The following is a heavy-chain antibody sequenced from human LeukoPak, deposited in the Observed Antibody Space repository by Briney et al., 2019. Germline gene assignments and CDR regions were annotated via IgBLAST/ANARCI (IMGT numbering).Heavy chain of an antibody. V-gene: IGHV3-11*01. CDR3: ARVGVGRQQLVTGWFDP. Sequence: GGSLRLSCAASGFTFSNAWMSWIRQAPGKGLEWVSYISSSGSTIYYADSVKGRFTISRDNAKNSLYLQMNSLRAEDTAVYYCARVGVGRQQLVTGWFDPWGQGTLVTVSS. CDR1: GFTFSNAW. D-gene: IGHD6-13*01. CDR2: ISSSGSTI. J-gene: IGHJ5*02.